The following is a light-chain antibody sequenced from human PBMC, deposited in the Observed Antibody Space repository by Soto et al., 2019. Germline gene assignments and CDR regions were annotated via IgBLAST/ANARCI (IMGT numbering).Light chain of an antibody. Sequence: EIVLTQSTGTLSLSPGERATLSCRASQSISSYLAWYQQKPGQAPRLLIYGASSRATGIPDRFSGSGSGTDFSLTITRLEPADFAVYYCQQPGSSPGTFGQGTKLEIK. CDR3: QQPGSSPGT. CDR2: GAS. V-gene: IGKV3-20*01. CDR1: QSISSY. J-gene: IGKJ2*01.